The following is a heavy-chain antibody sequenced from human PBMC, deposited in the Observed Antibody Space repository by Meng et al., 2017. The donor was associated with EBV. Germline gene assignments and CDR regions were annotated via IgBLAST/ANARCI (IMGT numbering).Heavy chain of an antibody. D-gene: IGHD4-17*01. Sequence: QVQLVQSGAEVKKPGPSVMVSCKASGYTFTSYNIHWVRQATGQGLEWMGWMNPNSGNTGYAQKFQGRVTMTRNTSISTAYMELSSLRSEDTAVYYCARGVRLASSEPTFDYWGQGTLVTVSS. CDR3: ARGVRLASSEPTFDY. J-gene: IGHJ4*02. V-gene: IGHV1-8*01. CDR2: MNPNSGNT. CDR1: GYTFTSYN.